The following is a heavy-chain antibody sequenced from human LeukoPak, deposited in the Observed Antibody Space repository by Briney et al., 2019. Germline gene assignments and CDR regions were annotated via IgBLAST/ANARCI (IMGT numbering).Heavy chain of an antibody. J-gene: IGHJ4*02. CDR2: ISANGQAT. V-gene: IGHV3-23*01. CDR1: GFAFGTYA. Sequence: PGGSLRLSCAGSGFAFGTYAMSWVRQAPGMGLEWVSSISANGQATYYADSVEGRFTISRDNSKNTLYLQLNSLRAEDTATYYCARDPYNPILYRLAYCGQGTLVTVSS. D-gene: IGHD1-1*01. CDR3: ARDPYNPILYRLAY.